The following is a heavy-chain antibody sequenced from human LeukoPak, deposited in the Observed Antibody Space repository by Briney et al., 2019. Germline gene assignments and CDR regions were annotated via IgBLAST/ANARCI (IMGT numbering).Heavy chain of an antibody. Sequence: GGSLRLSCAASGFTFSNYWMHWVRQAPGKGLVWVSRINSDGRSTNYADSVKGRFTISRDNARNSLFLQMNSLRAEDTAVYYCARQQWLDGAYYFDYWGQGTLVTVSS. J-gene: IGHJ4*02. CDR1: GFTFSNYW. V-gene: IGHV3-74*01. CDR3: ARQQWLDGAYYFDY. CDR2: INSDGRST. D-gene: IGHD6-19*01.